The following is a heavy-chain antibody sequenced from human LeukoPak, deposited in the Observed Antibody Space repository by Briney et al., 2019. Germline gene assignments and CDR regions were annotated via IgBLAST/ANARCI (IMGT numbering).Heavy chain of an antibody. D-gene: IGHD4-23*01. Sequence: SETLSLTCTVSGGSINSYYWSWIRQPPGKGLEWIGYIYYAGSTNYNPSLKSRITISVDTSKNQFSLKLTSITAADTAVYYCARVGTTVVTPGDYWGQGTLVTVSS. CDR3: ARVGTTVVTPGDY. CDR1: GGSINSYY. J-gene: IGHJ4*02. CDR2: IYYAGST. V-gene: IGHV4-59*01.